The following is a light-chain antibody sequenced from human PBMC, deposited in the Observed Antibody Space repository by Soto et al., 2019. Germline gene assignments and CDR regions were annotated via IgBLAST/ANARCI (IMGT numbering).Light chain of an antibody. CDR3: LQYNTLWT. CDR1: QSISSW. V-gene: IGKV1-5*03. CDR2: KGS. J-gene: IGKJ1*01. Sequence: IQMTQSPSTLSASVGDRVTITCRASQSISSWLAWYQQKPGKAPKVLIYKGSNLESGVPSRFSGSGSGTEFTLTINSLQPDDFATYYCLQYNTLWTFGQGTKVEFK.